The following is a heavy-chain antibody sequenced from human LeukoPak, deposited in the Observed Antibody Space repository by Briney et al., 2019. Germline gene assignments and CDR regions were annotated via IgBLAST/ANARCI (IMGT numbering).Heavy chain of an antibody. CDR1: GGSISSGDYY. Sequence: SQTLSLTCTVSGGSISSGDYYWSWSPQPPGKGLEWIAYMYYSGSTYYNPSLKSRVTMSADTSKNQLSLKLSSVTAADTAVYYCARPYYYDSRIDPWGQGILVTVSS. CDR2: MYYSGST. CDR3: ARPYYYDSRIDP. V-gene: IGHV4-30-4*01. D-gene: IGHD3-22*01. J-gene: IGHJ5*02.